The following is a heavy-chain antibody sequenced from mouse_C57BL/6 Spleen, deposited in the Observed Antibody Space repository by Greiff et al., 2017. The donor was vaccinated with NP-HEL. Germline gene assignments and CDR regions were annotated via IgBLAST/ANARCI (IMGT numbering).Heavy chain of an antibody. V-gene: IGHV1-53*01. CDR1: GYTFTSYW. D-gene: IGHD4-1*01. Sequence: QVQLQQSGTELVKPGASVKLSCKASGYTFTSYWMHWVKQRPGQGLEWIGNINPSNGGTNYNEKFKSKATLTVDTSSSTAYMRLSSLTSEDSAVYYCARSGTGTRYAMDYWGQGTSVTVSS. J-gene: IGHJ4*01. CDR2: INPSNGGT. CDR3: ARSGTGTRYAMDY.